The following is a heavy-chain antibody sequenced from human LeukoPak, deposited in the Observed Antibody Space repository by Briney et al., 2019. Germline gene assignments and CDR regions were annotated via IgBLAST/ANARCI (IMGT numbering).Heavy chain of an antibody. J-gene: IGHJ4*02. Sequence: PGGSLRLSCAASGFTFSNYGMGWVRQAPGKALEWVSSIKRGSADTYYPDSVKGRFTISRDNSKNTLYLQMNSLRAEDTAVYYWAKGYCSSTSCSYFDYWGQGTLVTVSS. D-gene: IGHD2-2*01. V-gene: IGHV3-23*01. CDR2: IKRGSADT. CDR3: AKGYCSSTSCSYFDY. CDR1: GFTFSNYG.